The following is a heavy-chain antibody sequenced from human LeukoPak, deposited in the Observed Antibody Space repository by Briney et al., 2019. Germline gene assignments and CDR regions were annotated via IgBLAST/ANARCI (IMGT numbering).Heavy chain of an antibody. D-gene: IGHD2-2*01. Sequence: SETLSLTCTVSGGSISSYYWSWIRQPPGKGQEWIGYIYTSGSTNYNPSLKSRVTISVDTSKNQFSLKLSSVTAADTAVYYCARQAKKDIVVVPAAWNDYYYYYMDVWGKGTTVTVSS. CDR2: IYTSGST. V-gene: IGHV4-4*09. CDR1: GGSISSYY. J-gene: IGHJ6*03. CDR3: ARQAKKDIVVVPAAWNDYYYYYMDV.